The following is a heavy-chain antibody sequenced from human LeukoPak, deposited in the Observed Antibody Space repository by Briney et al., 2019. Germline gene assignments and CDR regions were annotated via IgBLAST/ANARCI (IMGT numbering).Heavy chain of an antibody. CDR1: GYTFTSYG. Sequence: ASVKVSCKASGYTFTSYGISWVRQAPGQGLEWMGWISAYNGNTNYAQKLQGRVTMTTDTSTSTAYMELRSLRSDDTAVYYCARDRMEYCSSTSYYLSLKYYYYGMDVWGQGTTVTVSS. CDR3: ARDRMEYCSSTSYYLSLKYYYYGMDV. CDR2: ISAYNGNT. J-gene: IGHJ6*02. D-gene: IGHD2-2*01. V-gene: IGHV1-18*01.